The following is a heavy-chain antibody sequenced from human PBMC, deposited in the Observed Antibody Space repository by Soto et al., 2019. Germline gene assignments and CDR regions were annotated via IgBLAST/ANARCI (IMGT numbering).Heavy chain of an antibody. D-gene: IGHD3-3*01. CDR3: ITELVGWSGDAALY. V-gene: IGHV3-15*07. Sequence: EVQLVESGGGLVKPGGSLRLSCAASGFTFSKAWMNWVRQAPGKGLEWVGRIKTKTDGGAIDFAAPVKGRFTISRDDSKNTLYLQMNSLKTDDTAVYYCITELVGWSGDAALYWGQGTLVTVSS. CDR1: GFTFSKAW. J-gene: IGHJ4*02. CDR2: IKTKTDGGAI.